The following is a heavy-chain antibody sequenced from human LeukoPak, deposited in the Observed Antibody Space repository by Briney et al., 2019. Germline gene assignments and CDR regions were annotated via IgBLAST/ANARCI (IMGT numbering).Heavy chain of an antibody. CDR1: GYSISTGYY. Sequence: SETLSLTCAVSGYSISTGYYWGWIRQPPGQGLEWIGNIYHSGNSYYNPSLKSRVTISVDTSKHQFSLKLSSVTAADTAVYYCARRGYSYGSPFDYWGQGTLVTVSS. CDR3: ARRGYSYGSPFDY. CDR2: IYHSGNS. V-gene: IGHV4-38-2*01. D-gene: IGHD5-18*01. J-gene: IGHJ4*02.